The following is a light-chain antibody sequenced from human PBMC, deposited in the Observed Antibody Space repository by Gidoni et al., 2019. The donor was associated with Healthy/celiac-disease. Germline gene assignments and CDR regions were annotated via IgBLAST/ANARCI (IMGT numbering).Light chain of an antibody. Sequence: DIQMTQSPSTLSASVGDRVTITCRASQRISSWLAWYQQKPGKAPKRLIYKASSLESGVPSRFSGSGSGTEFTLTISSLQPDDFATYYCQQYNSPPLTSGGGTKVEIK. CDR1: QRISSW. CDR3: QQYNSPPLT. CDR2: KAS. J-gene: IGKJ4*01. V-gene: IGKV1-5*03.